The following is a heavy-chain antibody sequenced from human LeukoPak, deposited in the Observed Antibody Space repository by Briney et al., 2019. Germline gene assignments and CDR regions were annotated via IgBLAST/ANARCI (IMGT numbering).Heavy chain of an antibody. CDR3: AKFYRNSRSLGNWFDP. CDR2: ISLSGVST. J-gene: IGHJ5*02. CDR1: GFIFSNYA. D-gene: IGHD3-16*01. V-gene: IGHV3-23*01. Sequence: GGSLRLSCAASGFIFSNYAMSWVRQAPGKGLEWVSAISLSGVSTYYADSVKGRFTNSRDNSKNTLYLQMNSLRAEDTAVYYCAKFYRNSRSLGNWFDPWGQGTLVTVSS.